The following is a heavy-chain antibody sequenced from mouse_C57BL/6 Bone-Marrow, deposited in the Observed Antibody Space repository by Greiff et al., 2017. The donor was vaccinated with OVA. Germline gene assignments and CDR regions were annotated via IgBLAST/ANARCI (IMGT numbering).Heavy chain of an antibody. J-gene: IGHJ3*01. CDR1: GFTFSSYG. Sequence: EVKLMESGGDLVKPGGSLKLSCAASGFTFSSYGMSWVRQTPDKRLEWVATISSGGSYTYYPDSVKGRFTISRDNETNTLYRQMSSLKTEDTAMYYCARRSYGNSAWFAYWGQGTLVTVSA. CDR2: ISSGGSYT. D-gene: IGHD2-1*01. V-gene: IGHV5-6*02. CDR3: ARRSYGNSAWFAY.